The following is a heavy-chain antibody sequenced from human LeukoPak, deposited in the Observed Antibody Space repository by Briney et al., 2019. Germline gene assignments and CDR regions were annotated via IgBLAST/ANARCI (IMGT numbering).Heavy chain of an antibody. D-gene: IGHD4-17*01. J-gene: IGHJ4*02. CDR1: GFTVSSNY. V-gene: IGHV3-66*02. Sequence: GGSLRLSCVASGFTVSSNYMSWVRQAPGKGLEWVSVIYSGGSTYYADSVKGRFTISRDNSKNTLYLQMNSLRAEDTAVYYCARDAGDYYYFDYWGQGTLVTVSS. CDR3: ARDAGDYYYFDY. CDR2: IYSGGST.